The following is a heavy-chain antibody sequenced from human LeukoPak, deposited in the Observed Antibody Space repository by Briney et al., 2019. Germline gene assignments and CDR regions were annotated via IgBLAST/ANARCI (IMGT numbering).Heavy chain of an antibody. CDR2: IDPSDSYT. J-gene: IGHJ4*02. Sequence: GESLKISCKGSGYSFTSYWISWVRQMPGKGLEWMGRIDPSDSYTNYSPSFQGHVTISADKSISTAYLQWSSLKAPDTAMYYCARLKSQDGYSYGLYYFDYWGQGTLVTVSS. CDR3: ARLKSQDGYSYGLYYFDY. CDR1: GYSFTSYW. V-gene: IGHV5-10-1*01. D-gene: IGHD5-18*01.